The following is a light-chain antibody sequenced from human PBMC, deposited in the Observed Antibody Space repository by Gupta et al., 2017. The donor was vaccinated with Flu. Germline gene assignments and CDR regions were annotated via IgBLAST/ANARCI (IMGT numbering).Light chain of an antibody. V-gene: IGKV3-20*01. CDR3: QQYGLAPKT. CDR2: VVS. J-gene: IGKJ1*01. Sequence: GALSLSPGAAATLACRARQICSSNYVAWSQQKPGQSPRLLIYVVSIRATGIPDRFSGSGSGTDFTLTISRLEPEDFAVYYCQQYGLAPKTFGPGTKVEVK. CDR1: QICSSNY.